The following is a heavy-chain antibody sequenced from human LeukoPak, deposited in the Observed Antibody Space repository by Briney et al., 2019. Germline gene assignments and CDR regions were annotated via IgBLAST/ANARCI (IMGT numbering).Heavy chain of an antibody. CDR1: GASISSYY. J-gene: IGHJ4*02. CDR2: ILYSGST. V-gene: IGHV4-59*01. CDR3: AREAY. Sequence: SETLSLTCTVSGASISSYYCTWIRQPPGKGLEWIGYILYSGSTNNNPSLKSRVTISVDTSKNQFSLKLSSVTAADTAVYYCAREAYWGQGTLVTVSS.